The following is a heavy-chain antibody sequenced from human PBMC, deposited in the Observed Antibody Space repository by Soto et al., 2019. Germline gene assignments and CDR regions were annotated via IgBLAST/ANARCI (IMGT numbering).Heavy chain of an antibody. D-gene: IGHD3-16*01. CDR2: IDPKSGDT. Sequence: QVQLVQSGAEVKKPGASVKVSCKASGYTFTENQIHWLQRAPGQRLEWMGRIDPKSGDTNFAPTYQGRVTISRDTSTNTVYMELTRLTSDDTAIYFCARRHLRDYIRWNFDPWGQGTLVTVSS. V-gene: IGHV1-2*02. J-gene: IGHJ5*02. CDR1: GYTFTENQ. CDR3: ARRHLRDYIRWNFDP.